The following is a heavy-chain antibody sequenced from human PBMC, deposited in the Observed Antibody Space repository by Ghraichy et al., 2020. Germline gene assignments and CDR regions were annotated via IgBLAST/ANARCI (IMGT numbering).Heavy chain of an antibody. CDR1: GFTFNDYA. Sequence: GGSLRLSCAASGFTFNDYAMHWVRQAPGKGLEWVSGISWNSGTIAYAGSVKGRFTISRDNAKNSLYLQMNSLRPEDTALYYCAKGRYADYGEYSYGIDVWDQGTTVTVSS. CDR2: ISWNSGTI. V-gene: IGHV3-9*01. CDR3: AKGRYADYGEYSYGIDV. D-gene: IGHD4-17*01. J-gene: IGHJ6*02.